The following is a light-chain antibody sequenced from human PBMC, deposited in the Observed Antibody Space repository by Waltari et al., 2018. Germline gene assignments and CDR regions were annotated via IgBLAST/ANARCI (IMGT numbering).Light chain of an antibody. J-gene: IGKJ2*01. CDR2: DAS. CDR3: QQYDNLFT. Sequence: IQMTQSPSSLSASVGDRVTITCPESQDISNHLNWYQHKPGEAPKLLIDDASNLETGVPSRFSGSGSGTDFTFTISSLQPEDIATYYCQQYDNLFTFGQGTKLEIK. CDR1: QDISNH. V-gene: IGKV1-33*01.